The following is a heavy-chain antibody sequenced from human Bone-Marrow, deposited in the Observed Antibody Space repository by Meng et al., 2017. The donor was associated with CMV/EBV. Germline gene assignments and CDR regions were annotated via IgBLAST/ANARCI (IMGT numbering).Heavy chain of an antibody. D-gene: IGHD2-2*02. V-gene: IGHV1-69*10. CDR1: GGTFSSYA. CDR3: ARVPPLAGVVPAAIDYYYYGMDV. CDR2: IIPILGIA. Sequence: SVKVSCKASGGTFSSYAISWVRQAPGQGLEWMGGIIPILGIANYAQKFQGRVTITADKSTSTAYMELSSLRSDDTAVYYCARVPPLAGVVPAAIDYYYYGMDVWCQGTTVTVSS. J-gene: IGHJ6*02.